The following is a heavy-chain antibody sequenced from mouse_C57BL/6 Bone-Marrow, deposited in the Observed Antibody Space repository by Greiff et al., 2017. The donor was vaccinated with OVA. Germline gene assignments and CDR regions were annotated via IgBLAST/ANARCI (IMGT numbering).Heavy chain of an antibody. D-gene: IGHD2-2*01. J-gene: IGHJ2*01. CDR1: GFTFSSYG. CDR2: ISSGGSYT. Sequence: EVKLVESGGDLVKPGGSLKLSCAASGFTFSSYGMSWVRQTPDKRLEWVATISSGGSYTYYPDSVKGRFTISRDNAKNTLYLQMSSLKSEDTAMDYCARRWLRLDYWGQGTTLTVSS. CDR3: ARRWLRLDY. V-gene: IGHV5-6*02.